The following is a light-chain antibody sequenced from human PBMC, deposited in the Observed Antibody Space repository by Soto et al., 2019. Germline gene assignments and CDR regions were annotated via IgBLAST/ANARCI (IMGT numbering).Light chain of an antibody. Sequence: EIVMTQSPATLSVSPGERVTLSCWASQSVGSNLACSQPKPGQAPRLLIYGASTRATGIPARFSGSGSGTDFTLTNSSLQSEDCAVYYCLQFKNWPLTFGGGTKVQIK. V-gene: IGKV3-15*01. J-gene: IGKJ4*01. CDR3: LQFKNWPLT. CDR2: GAS. CDR1: QSVGSN.